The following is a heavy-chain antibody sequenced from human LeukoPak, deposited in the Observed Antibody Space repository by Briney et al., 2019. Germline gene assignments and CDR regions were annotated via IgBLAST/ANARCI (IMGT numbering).Heavy chain of an antibody. D-gene: IGHD3-22*01. Sequence: GASVKVSCKASGYTFTTYGITWVRQAPGQGLEWMGWITPNNGNINYAQKFQGRFTMTTDTSTTTAYMELRSLRSDDTAVYYCARGGKYYYDSSGSFYYNYMDVWGKGTTVTISS. CDR1: GYTFTTYG. CDR2: ITPNNGNI. CDR3: ARGGKYYYDSSGSFYYNYMDV. J-gene: IGHJ6*03. V-gene: IGHV1-18*01.